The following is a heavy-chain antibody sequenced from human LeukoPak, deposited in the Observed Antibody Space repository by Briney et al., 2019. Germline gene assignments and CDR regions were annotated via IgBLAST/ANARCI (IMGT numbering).Heavy chain of an antibody. V-gene: IGHV3-30*18. CDR2: ISYDGSNK. Sequence: GGSLRLSCAASGFTFNNFWMSWVRQAPGKGLEWVAVISYDGSNKYYADSVKGRFTISRDNSKNTLYLQMNSLRAEDTAVYYCAKDRQQLANWFDPWGQGTLVTVSS. D-gene: IGHD6-13*01. CDR1: GFTFNNFW. J-gene: IGHJ5*02. CDR3: AKDRQQLANWFDP.